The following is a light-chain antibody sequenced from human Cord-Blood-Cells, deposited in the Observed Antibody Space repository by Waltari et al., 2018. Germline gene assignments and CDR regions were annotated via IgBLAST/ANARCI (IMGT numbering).Light chain of an antibody. V-gene: IGKV1-39*01. J-gene: IGKJ4*01. CDR1: QSISSY. CDR3: QQSYSTPLT. Sequence: DTHMTPSPSSLSASVGDRVTITCRASQSISSYLNWYQQKPGKAPKLLIYAASSLQSGVPSRFSGSGSGTDFTLTISSLQPEDFATYYCQQSYSTPLTFGGGTKVEIK. CDR2: AAS.